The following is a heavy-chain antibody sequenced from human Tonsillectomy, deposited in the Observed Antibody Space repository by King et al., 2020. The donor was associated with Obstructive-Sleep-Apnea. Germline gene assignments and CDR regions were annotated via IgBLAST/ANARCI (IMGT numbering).Heavy chain of an antibody. CDR3: ASTHYDILTGHDAFDI. V-gene: IGHV3-30-3*01. J-gene: IGHJ3*02. CDR2: ISYDGSNK. Sequence: VQLVESGGGVVQPGRSLRLSFAASGFTFSSYSMHWVRQAPGKGLEWVAVISYDGSNKYYADSVEGRFTISRDNSKNTLYLQMNSLRAEDTAGYYCASTHYDILTGHDAFDIWGQGTMVTVSS. D-gene: IGHD3-9*01. CDR1: GFTFSSYS.